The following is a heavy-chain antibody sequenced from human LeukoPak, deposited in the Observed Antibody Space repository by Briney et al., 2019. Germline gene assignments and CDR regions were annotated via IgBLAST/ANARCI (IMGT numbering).Heavy chain of an antibody. V-gene: IGHV5-51*01. CDR2: IYPGDSDT. Sequence: GESLKISCKGSGYSFTSYWIGWVRQMPGKGLEWMGIIYPGDSDTRYSPSFQGQVTISADKSISTAYLQWSSLKASDTAMYYCARLEAESGHCSSTSCYIGYNWFDPWGQGTLVTVSS. J-gene: IGHJ5*02. CDR1: GYSFTSYW. CDR3: ARLEAESGHCSSTSCYIGYNWFDP. D-gene: IGHD2-2*02.